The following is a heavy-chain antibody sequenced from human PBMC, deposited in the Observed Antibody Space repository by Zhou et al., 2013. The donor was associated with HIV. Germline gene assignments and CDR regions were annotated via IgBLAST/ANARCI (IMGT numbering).Heavy chain of an antibody. D-gene: IGHD6-13*01. CDR3: AGVRGIARRGHFDS. CDR2: IIPIYGTP. V-gene: IGHV1-69*05. Sequence: QVQLVQSGAEVKKSGSSVKVSCKGFVPHGISWVRQAPGQGLEWMGGIIPIYGTPTYAQNFQGRVALTTDESTRTAYMELSSLRSEDTAVYFCAGVRGIARRGHFDSWGQGTLVTVSS. CDR1: VPHG. J-gene: IGHJ4*02.